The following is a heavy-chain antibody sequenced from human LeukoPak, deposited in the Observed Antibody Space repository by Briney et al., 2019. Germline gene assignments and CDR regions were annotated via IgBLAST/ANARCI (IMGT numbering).Heavy chain of an antibody. D-gene: IGHD3-10*01. CDR2: IRSKAYGGTT. V-gene: IGHV3-49*04. J-gene: IGHJ4*02. CDR3: TRGTLLWFGDIDY. Sequence: PGGSLRLSCTASGFTFGDYAMSWVRQAPGKGLEWVGSIRSKAYGGTTEYAASVKGRFTISRDDSKSIAYLQMNSLKTEDTAVYYCTRGTLLWFGDIDYWGQGTLVTVSS. CDR1: GFTFGDYA.